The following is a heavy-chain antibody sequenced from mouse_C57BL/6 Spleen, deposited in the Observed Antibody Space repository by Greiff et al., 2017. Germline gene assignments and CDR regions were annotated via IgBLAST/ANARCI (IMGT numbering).Heavy chain of an antibody. J-gene: IGHJ1*03. CDR2: ISYDGSN. D-gene: IGHD1-1*01. Sequence: EVKLQESGPGLVKPSQYLSLTCSVTGYSITSGYYWYWIRQFPGNQLEWMGYISYDGSNNYNPSLKNRFSITRDTTKNQLFLKLTSVTTEDTATYYGARVTLRGYFDVWGTGTTVTVSS. V-gene: IGHV3-6*01. CDR1: GYSITSGYY. CDR3: ARVTLRGYFDV.